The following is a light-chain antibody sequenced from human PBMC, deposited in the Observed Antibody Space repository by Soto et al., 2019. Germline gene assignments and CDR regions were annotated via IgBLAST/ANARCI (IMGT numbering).Light chain of an antibody. CDR1: QSVLYSSNNKNY. V-gene: IGKV4-1*01. J-gene: IGKJ4*01. CDR3: QQYYSTPLT. Sequence: DIVMTQSPDSLAVSLGERATINCKSSQSVLYSSNNKNYLAWYQQQPGQPPKLLIYWASTRESGVPDRFSGSESGTDFTLTISSLQAEDVAVYYCQQYYSTPLTFGGGTKVEIK. CDR2: WAS.